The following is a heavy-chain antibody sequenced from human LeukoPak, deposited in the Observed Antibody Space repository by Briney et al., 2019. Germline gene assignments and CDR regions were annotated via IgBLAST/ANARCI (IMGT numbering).Heavy chain of an antibody. CDR3: AKARGGGFGELDY. CDR1: GFTFDDYA. V-gene: IGHV3-9*01. Sequence: GGSLRLSCAASGFTFDDYAMHWVRQAPGKGLEWVSGISWNSGSIGYADSVKGRFTISRDNAKNSLYLQMNSLRAEDTALYYCAKARGGGFGELDYWGQGTLVTVSS. CDR2: ISWNSGSI. D-gene: IGHD3-10*01. J-gene: IGHJ4*02.